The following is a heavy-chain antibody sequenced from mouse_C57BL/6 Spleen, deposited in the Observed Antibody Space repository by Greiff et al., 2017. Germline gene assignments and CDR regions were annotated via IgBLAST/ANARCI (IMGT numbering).Heavy chain of an antibody. D-gene: IGHD1-1*01. CDR3: ARLLRYAMDY. V-gene: IGHV1-64*01. Sequence: VPLQQPGAELVKPGASVKLSCKASGYTFTSYWMHWVKQRPGQGLEWIGMIHPNSGSTNYNEKFKSKATLTVDKPSSTAYMQLSSLTSEDYAVYYCARLLRYAMDYWGQGTSVTVSS. CDR1: GYTFTSYW. J-gene: IGHJ4*01. CDR2: IHPNSGST.